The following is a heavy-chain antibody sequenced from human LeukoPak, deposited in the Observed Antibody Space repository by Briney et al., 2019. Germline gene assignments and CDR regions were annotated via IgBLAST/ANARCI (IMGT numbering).Heavy chain of an antibody. D-gene: IGHD6-13*01. V-gene: IGHV3-23*01. CDR2: ISGSGGST. CDR3: AKDRGIAAAGILDP. Sequence: GGSLRLSCAASGFTFSSYAVSWVRQAPGKGLEWVSAISGSGGSTYYAGSVKGRFTISRDNSKNTLYLQMNSLRAEDTAVYYCAKDRGIAAAGILDPWGQGTLVTVSS. J-gene: IGHJ5*02. CDR1: GFTFSSYA.